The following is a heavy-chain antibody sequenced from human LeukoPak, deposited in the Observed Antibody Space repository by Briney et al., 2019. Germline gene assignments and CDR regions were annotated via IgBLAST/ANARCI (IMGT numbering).Heavy chain of an antibody. J-gene: IGHJ4*02. V-gene: IGHV3-30-3*01. CDR1: GFTFSIYA. Sequence: GGSLRLSCAASGFTFSIYAMHWARQAPGKGLEWVAVISYDGSNKYYADSVKGRFTISRDNSKNTLYVQMNSLRPEDTAMYYCAREIAAAGTAFDYWGQGTLITVSS. CDR3: AREIAAAGTAFDY. CDR2: ISYDGSNK. D-gene: IGHD6-13*01.